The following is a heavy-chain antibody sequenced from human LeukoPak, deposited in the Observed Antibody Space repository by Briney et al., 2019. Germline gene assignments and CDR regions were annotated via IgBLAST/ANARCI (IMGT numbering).Heavy chain of an antibody. CDR1: GFTFSSYA. Sequence: GRSLRLSCAASGFTFSSYAMHWVRQAPGKGLEWVANIKQDGSEKYYVDSVKGRFTISRDNAKNSLYLQMNSLRAEDTAVYYCAREGIPARPFDYWGQGTLVTVSS. J-gene: IGHJ4*02. CDR3: AREGIPARPFDY. D-gene: IGHD1-14*01. CDR2: IKQDGSEK. V-gene: IGHV3-7*01.